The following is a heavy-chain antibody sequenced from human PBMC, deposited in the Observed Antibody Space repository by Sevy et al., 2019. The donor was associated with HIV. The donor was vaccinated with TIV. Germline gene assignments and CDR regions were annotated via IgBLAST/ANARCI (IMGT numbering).Heavy chain of an antibody. CDR1: GFTFSTYA. J-gene: IGHJ5*02. CDR2: ISGSAGST. V-gene: IGHV3-23*01. Sequence: GGSLRLSCAASGFTFSTYAMSWVRQAPGKGLEWVSAISGSAGSTYYADLVKGRFTISRDKSKNTLYLQMNSLRAEDTALYYCARGTPAFCTGGVCFNWFDPWGQGTLVTVSS. D-gene: IGHD2-8*02. CDR3: ARGTPAFCTGGVCFNWFDP.